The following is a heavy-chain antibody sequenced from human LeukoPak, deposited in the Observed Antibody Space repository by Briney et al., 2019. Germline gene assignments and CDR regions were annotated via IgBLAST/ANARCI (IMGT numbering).Heavy chain of an antibody. V-gene: IGHV3-23*01. CDR2: ISGSGGST. CDR3: ARDSVGATNYFDY. CDR1: GFTFSSYA. Sequence: PGGSLRLSCAASGFTFSSYAMSWVRQAPGKGLEWVSAISGSGGSTYYADSVKGRFTISRGNSKNTLYLQMNSLRAEDTAVYYCARDSVGATNYFDYWGQGTLVTVSS. J-gene: IGHJ4*02. D-gene: IGHD1-26*01.